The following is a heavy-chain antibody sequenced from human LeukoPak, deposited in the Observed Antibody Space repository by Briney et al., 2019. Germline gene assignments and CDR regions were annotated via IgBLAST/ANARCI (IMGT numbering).Heavy chain of an antibody. CDR3: ARGPLRYFDWALDY. Sequence: PGGSLRLSCAASGLTVSDNFMSWVRQAPGKGLEWVSSISSSSSYIYYADSVKGRFTISRDNAKNSLYLQMNSLRAEDTAVYYCARGPLRYFDWALDYWGQGTLVTVSS. J-gene: IGHJ4*02. D-gene: IGHD3-9*01. V-gene: IGHV3-21*01. CDR1: GLTVSDNF. CDR2: ISSSSSYI.